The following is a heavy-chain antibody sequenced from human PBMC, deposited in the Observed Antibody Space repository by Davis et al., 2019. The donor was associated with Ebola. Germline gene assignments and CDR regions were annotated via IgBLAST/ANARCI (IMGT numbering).Heavy chain of an antibody. CDR2: LYRGGSA. Sequence: GGSLRLSCAASGFSISNHYMSWVRQAPGKGLEWVALLYRGGSAYHADSVKGRFTISRDYDNNTLNLQMDSLRAEDTAMYYCARSRLWGTNGYSPEGHFDDWGQGTLVTVSS. CDR3: ARSRLWGTNGYSPEGHFDD. D-gene: IGHD2-8*01. J-gene: IGHJ4*02. V-gene: IGHV3-53*01. CDR1: GFSISNHY.